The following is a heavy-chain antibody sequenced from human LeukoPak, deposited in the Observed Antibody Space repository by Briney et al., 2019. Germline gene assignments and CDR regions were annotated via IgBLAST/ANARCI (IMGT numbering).Heavy chain of an antibody. D-gene: IGHD2-2*01. CDR2: VTYSGAPT. Sequence: GGSLRLSCAASGFTFSDYAMSWVRQAPGKGQEWVSAVTYSGAPTYYADSVKGRFTISRDTPKNTLYLQMNSLRVEDTAVYYCAKGLQRTPYYYYGMDVWGQGTTVTVSS. CDR3: AKGLQRTPYYYYGMDV. CDR1: GFTFSDYA. J-gene: IGHJ6*02. V-gene: IGHV3-23*01.